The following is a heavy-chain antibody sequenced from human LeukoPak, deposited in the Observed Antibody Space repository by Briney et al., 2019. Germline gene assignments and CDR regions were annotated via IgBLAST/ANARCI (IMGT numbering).Heavy chain of an antibody. CDR3: ARETEGSSWLNWFDP. J-gene: IGHJ5*02. CDR2: INHSGST. V-gene: IGHV4-34*01. Sequence: SETLSLTCAVYGGSFSGYYWSWIRQPPGKGPEWIGEINHSGSTNYNPSLKSRVTISVDTSKNQFSLKLSSVTAADTAVYYCARETEGSSWLNWFDPWGQGTLVTVSS. CDR1: GGSFSGYY. D-gene: IGHD6-13*01.